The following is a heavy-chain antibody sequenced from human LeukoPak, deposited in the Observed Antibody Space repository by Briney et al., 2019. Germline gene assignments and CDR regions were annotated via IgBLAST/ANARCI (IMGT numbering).Heavy chain of an antibody. CDR1: GYTFTGYY. V-gene: IGHV1-2*02. CDR3: ARHGGGNSWPFQH. CDR2: INPNSGGT. J-gene: IGHJ1*01. Sequence: ASVKVSCKASGYTFTGYYMHWVRQTPGQGLEWMGWINPNSGGTNYAQKFQGGVTMTRDTSISTAYLQWSSLKASDTAIYYCARHGGGNSWPFQHWGQGTLVTVSS. D-gene: IGHD6-13*01.